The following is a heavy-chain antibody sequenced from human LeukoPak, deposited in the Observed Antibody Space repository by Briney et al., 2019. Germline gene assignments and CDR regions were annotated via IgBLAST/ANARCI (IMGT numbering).Heavy chain of an antibody. V-gene: IGHV3-23*01. D-gene: IGHD3-10*01. J-gene: IGHJ4*01. CDR3: AKDRETVRGVIYDY. CDR2: ISGSGGST. Sequence: PGGSLRLSCAASGFTFSGYAMSWVRQAPGKGLEWVSAISGSGGSTYYADSVKGRFTISRDNSKNTLYLQMNSLRAEDTAVYYCAKDRETVRGVIYDYWGHGTLVTVSS. CDR1: GFTFSGYA.